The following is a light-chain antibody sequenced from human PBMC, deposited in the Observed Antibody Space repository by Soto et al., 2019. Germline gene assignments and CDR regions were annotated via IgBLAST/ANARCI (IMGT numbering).Light chain of an antibody. Sequence: DIHLTQSPSILSASDGDRVTLTCRASQAVSDFLAWYQHAPGKAPNLLIYGGYTLQSGVPSRFSGSGSGTEFSLTITGLQPEDFATYYCQYLNGVPTITFGQGTRLEIK. V-gene: IGKV1-9*01. J-gene: IGKJ5*01. CDR3: QYLNGVPTIT. CDR1: QAVSDF. CDR2: GGY.